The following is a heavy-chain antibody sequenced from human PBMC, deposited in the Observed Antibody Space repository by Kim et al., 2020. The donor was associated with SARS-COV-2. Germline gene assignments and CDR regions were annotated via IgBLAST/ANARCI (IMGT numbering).Heavy chain of an antibody. Sequence: SETLSLTCTVSGGSISSSSYYWGWIRQPPGKGLEWIGSIYYSGSTYYNPSLKSRVTISVDTSKNQFSLKLSSVTAADTAVYYCARQAIRFGVLLSDYYYSFGVGVGGQGTTVTVSS. CDR2: IYYSGST. CDR1: GGSISSSSYY. CDR3: ARQAIRFGVLLSDYYYSFGVGV. J-gene: IGHJ6*02. V-gene: IGHV4-39*01. D-gene: IGHD3-10*01.